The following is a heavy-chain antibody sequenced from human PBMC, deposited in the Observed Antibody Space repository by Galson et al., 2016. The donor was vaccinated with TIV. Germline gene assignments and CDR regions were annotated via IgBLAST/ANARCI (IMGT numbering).Heavy chain of an antibody. V-gene: IGHV3-66*02. J-gene: IGHJ6*02. CDR1: EFTVSNNY. D-gene: IGHD2-21*01. CDR2: IYNDGTT. CDR3: ARERRFCGDQCYLRYYYGMDV. Sequence: SLRLSCAASEFTVSNNYMNWVRQAPGKGLEWVSIIYNDGTTYYADSVKGRFTISRDNSRNTLCLQMHSLKADDSAVYYCARERRFCGDQCYLRYYYGMDVWGQGTTVTVSS.